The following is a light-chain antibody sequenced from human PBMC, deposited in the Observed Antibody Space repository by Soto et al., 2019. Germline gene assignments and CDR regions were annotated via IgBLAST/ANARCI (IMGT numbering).Light chain of an antibody. Sequence: QSVLTQPPSASGAPGQRVTISCSGGSSNIGTNYVYWYQHLPGMAPKLLIYRTTQRPSGIPDRFSASKSGTSASLAISGLRSEDEADYYCAGWDNSLSGHYVFGNGTKSPS. J-gene: IGLJ1*01. CDR1: SSNIGTNY. V-gene: IGLV1-47*01. CDR3: AGWDNSLSGHYV. CDR2: RTT.